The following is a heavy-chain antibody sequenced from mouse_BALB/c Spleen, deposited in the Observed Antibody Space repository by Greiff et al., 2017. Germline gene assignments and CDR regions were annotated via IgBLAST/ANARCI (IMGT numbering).Heavy chain of an antibody. CDR1: GFAFSSYD. Sequence: EVQLVESGGGLVKPGGSLKLSCAASGFAFSSYDMSWVRQTPEKRLEWVAYISSGGGSTYYPDTVKGRFTISRDNAKNTLYLQMSSLTSEDTAMYYCARQGDDYGSHYYAMDYWGQGTSVTVSA. J-gene: IGHJ4*01. CDR3: ARQGDDYGSHYYAMDY. V-gene: IGHV5-12-1*01. CDR2: ISSGGGST. D-gene: IGHD2-1*01.